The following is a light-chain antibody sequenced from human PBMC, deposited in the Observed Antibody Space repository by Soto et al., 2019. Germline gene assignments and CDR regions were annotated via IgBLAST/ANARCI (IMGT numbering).Light chain of an antibody. V-gene: IGKV1-5*01. Sequence: DIQMTQSPSTLSASVGDRVTITCRASQSISSWLAWYQQKPGKAPTLLIYHASSLESGVPSRFSGSGSGTEFTLTISSLQPDDVATYYCQQYNSFQFGQGTKVDIK. CDR3: QQYNSFQ. CDR2: HAS. CDR1: QSISSW. J-gene: IGKJ1*01.